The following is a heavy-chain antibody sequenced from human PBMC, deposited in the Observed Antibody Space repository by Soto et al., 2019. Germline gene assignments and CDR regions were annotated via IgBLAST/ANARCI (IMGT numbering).Heavy chain of an antibody. CDR2: ISHDGIKT. Sequence: QVQLVESGGGVVQPGRSLRLSCAASGFTFSRYTMQWVSQAPGKGLEWVAVISHDGIKTQFADSVQCRFTISRDHSKNALHLQMSSLRAEDTAMYYCAKVHPAQPGDLGAAFDCWGQVTLVTVSS. J-gene: IGHJ4*02. CDR3: AKVHPAQPGDLGAAFDC. CDR1: GFTFSRYT. V-gene: IGHV3-30-3*02. D-gene: IGHD7-27*01.